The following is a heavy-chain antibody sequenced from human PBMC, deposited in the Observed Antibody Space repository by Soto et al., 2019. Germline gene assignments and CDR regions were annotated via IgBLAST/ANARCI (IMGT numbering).Heavy chain of an antibody. V-gene: IGHV4-4*07. CDR3: ARDGEYSSGWYSFDL. J-gene: IGHJ4*02. CDR1: VDSIINYY. D-gene: IGHD6-19*01. CDR2: MYVTGTT. Sequence: PSETLSLTCTFSVDSIINYYWSWIRQPAGKGLEWIGRMYVTGTTYYNPSLKSRVSMSVDTSKNQFSLRLTSVTAADTAIYYCARDGEYSSGWYSFDLWGQGTLVTVS.